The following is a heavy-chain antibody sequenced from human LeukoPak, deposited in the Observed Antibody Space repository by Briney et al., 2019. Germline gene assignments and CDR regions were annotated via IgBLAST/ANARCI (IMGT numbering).Heavy chain of an antibody. CDR2: INPSGGST. J-gene: IGHJ6*04. CDR1: GYTFTSYY. V-gene: IGHV1-46*01. D-gene: IGHD2-15*01. CDR3: ATPQGYCSGGSCYSNYYYGMDV. Sequence: GASVKVSCKASGYTFTSYYMHWVRQAPGQGLEWMGIINPSGGSTSYAQKFQGRVTMTRDTSTSTVYMELSSLRSEDTAVYYCATPQGYCSGGSCYSNYYYGMDVWGKGTTVTVSS.